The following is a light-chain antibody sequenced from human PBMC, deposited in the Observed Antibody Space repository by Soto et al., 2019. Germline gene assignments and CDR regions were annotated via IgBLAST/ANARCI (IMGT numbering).Light chain of an antibody. CDR3: QQYNNWPPLT. J-gene: IGKJ1*01. CDR2: GAS. V-gene: IGKV3-15*01. Sequence: EIVMTQSQATLTVSPEERATLSCRASQSVSSNLAWYQQKPGQAPRLLIYGASTRATGIPARFSGSGSGTEFTLTISSLQSEDFAVYYCQQYNNWPPLTFGQGTKVDIK. CDR1: QSVSSN.